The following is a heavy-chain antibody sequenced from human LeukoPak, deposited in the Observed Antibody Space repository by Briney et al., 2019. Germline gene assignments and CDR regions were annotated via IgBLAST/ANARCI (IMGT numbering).Heavy chain of an antibody. CDR1: GGSISSSNYF. D-gene: IGHD2/OR15-2a*01. CDR2: IYYIGST. Sequence: SETLSLTCTVSGGSISSSNYFWGWIRQPPGKGLEWIVSIYYIGSTYYNPSLKSRVTISVDTSKNQFSLKLSSVTAADTAVYDCARVPVMRSMDYWGQGTLVTVSS. CDR3: ARVPVMRSMDY. J-gene: IGHJ4*02. V-gene: IGHV4-39*01.